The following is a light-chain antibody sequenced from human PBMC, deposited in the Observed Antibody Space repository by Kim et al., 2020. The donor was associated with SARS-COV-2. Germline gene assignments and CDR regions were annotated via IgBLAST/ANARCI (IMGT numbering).Light chain of an antibody. V-gene: IGLV1-44*01. CDR3: APWDDSLNGYD. CDR1: SSNIGSNT. CDR2: SNN. J-gene: IGLJ1*01. Sequence: QSVLTQPPSASGTPGQRVTISCSGTSSNIGSNTVNWYQQLPGTAPKLLISSNNQRPSGVPDRFSGSKSGTSASLAISGLQSEDEADYYCAPWDDSLNGYDIGTGTKVTVL.